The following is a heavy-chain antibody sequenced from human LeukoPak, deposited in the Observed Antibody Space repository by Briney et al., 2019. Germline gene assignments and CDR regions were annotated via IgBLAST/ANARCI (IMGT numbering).Heavy chain of an antibody. V-gene: IGHV4-59*01. CDR1: GGSIGTYY. Sequence: SETLSLTCTVSGGSIGTYYWSWIRQPPGKGLEWIGYISYSGSTNYNPSLKSRVTISVDTSRNQFSLNLSPVTAADTAVYYCAGDRRLDLLHAFDIWGQGTIVSVSS. D-gene: IGHD1-26*01. J-gene: IGHJ3*02. CDR2: ISYSGST. CDR3: AGDRRLDLLHAFDI.